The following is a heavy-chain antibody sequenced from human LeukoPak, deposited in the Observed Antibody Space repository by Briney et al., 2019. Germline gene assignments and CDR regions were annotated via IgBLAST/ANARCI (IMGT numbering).Heavy chain of an antibody. CDR3: ARGSGSYPLKYNWFDP. D-gene: IGHD1-26*01. J-gene: IGHJ5*02. V-gene: IGHV4-34*01. Sequence: SETLSLTCAVYGGSFSGYYWSWIRQPPGKGLEWIGEINHSGSTNYNPSLKSRVTISVDTSKNQFPLKLSSVTAADTAVYCCARGSGSYPLKYNWFDPWGQGTLVTVSS. CDR2: INHSGST. CDR1: GGSFSGYY.